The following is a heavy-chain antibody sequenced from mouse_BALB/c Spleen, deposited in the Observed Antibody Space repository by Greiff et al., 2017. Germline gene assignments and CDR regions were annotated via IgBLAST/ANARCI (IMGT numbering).Heavy chain of an antibody. Sequence: EVKLVESGGGLVQPGGSRKLSCAASGFTFSSFGMHWVRQAPEKGLEWVAYISSGSSTIYYADTVKGRFTISRDNPKNTLFLQMTSLRSEDTAMYYCARPLYYRYDVAWFAYWGQGTLVTVSA. CDR1: GFTFSSFG. D-gene: IGHD2-14*01. CDR2: ISSGSSTI. CDR3: ARPLYYRYDVAWFAY. V-gene: IGHV5-17*02. J-gene: IGHJ3*01.